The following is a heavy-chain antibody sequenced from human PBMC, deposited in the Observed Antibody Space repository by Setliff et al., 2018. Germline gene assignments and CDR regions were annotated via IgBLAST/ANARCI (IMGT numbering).Heavy chain of an antibody. D-gene: IGHD1-26*01. CDR1: GGSFSGYY. J-gene: IGHJ4*02. CDR2: INHSGSS. Sequence: LSLTCAVYGGSFSGYYWTWIRQPPGKGPEWIGEINHSGSSNYNPSLKSRVTISVDTSKNQFSLNLSSVTAADTAVYYCARGPRYSGSYYVNYWGQGTLVTVSS. CDR3: ARGPRYSGSYYVNY. V-gene: IGHV4-34*01.